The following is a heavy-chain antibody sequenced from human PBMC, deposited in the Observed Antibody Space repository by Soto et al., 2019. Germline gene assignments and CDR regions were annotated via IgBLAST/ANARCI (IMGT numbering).Heavy chain of an antibody. CDR1: GYIFTNYD. Sequence: QVQLVQSGAEVKKPGASVKVSCKASGYIFTNYDINWVRQATGQGLEYLGWINPTSGNTGYVQKLKGRVTMTRNTTINTAYVGGNILSYEQRAGYYSSRGLKSGASSRWAGPWGQGTLVTV. CDR2: INPTSGNT. V-gene: IGHV1-8*01. D-gene: IGHD6-6*01. J-gene: IGHJ5*02. CDR3: SRGLKSGASSRWAGP.